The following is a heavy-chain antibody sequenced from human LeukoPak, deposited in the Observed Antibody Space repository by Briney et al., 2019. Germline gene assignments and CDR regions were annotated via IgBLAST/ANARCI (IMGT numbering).Heavy chain of an antibody. Sequence: GGSLRLSCAASGFTFSSYEMNWVRQAPGKGLEWVSYISSSSRSTIYYADSVKGRFTISRDNAKNSLYLQMNSLRAEDTAMYYCARDRRWGIVGATWRAFDIWGQGTVVTVSS. V-gene: IGHV3-48*03. CDR1: GFTFSSYE. J-gene: IGHJ3*02. CDR3: ARDRRWGIVGATWRAFDI. D-gene: IGHD1-26*01. CDR2: ISSSSRSTI.